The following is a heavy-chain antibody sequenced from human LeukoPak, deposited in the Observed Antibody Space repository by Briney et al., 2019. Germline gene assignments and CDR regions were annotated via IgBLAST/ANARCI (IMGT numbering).Heavy chain of an antibody. D-gene: IGHD3-22*01. J-gene: IGHJ3*02. Sequence: GGSLRLSCAASGFTFSSYSMNWVCQAPGKGLEWVSSISSSSSYIYYADSVKGRFTISRDNAKNSLYLQMNSLRAEDTAVYYCARDRYYYDSSGEDAFDIWGQGTMVTVSS. CDR2: ISSSSSYI. V-gene: IGHV3-21*01. CDR3: ARDRYYYDSSGEDAFDI. CDR1: GFTFSSYS.